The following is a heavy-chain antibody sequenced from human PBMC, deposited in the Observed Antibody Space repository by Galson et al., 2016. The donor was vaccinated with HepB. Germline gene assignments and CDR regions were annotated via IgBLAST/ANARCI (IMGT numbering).Heavy chain of an antibody. Sequence: TLSLTCRVSGGSISSGGYYWSWIRQHPGKGLEWIGYIYYSGSTYYNPSLKSRVTISVDTSKNQFSLKLSSVTAADTAVYYCARSGSPNYYFFYGMDVWGKGTTVTVSS. V-gene: IGHV4-31*03. CDR2: IYYSGST. D-gene: IGHD3-10*01. CDR1: GGSISSGGYY. J-gene: IGHJ6*04. CDR3: ARSGSPNYYFFYGMDV.